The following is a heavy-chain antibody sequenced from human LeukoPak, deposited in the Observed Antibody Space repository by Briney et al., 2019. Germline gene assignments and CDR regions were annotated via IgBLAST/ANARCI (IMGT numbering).Heavy chain of an antibody. J-gene: IGHJ6*02. CDR1: GGTFSSYG. Sequence: SVKVSCKASGGTFSSYGISWVRQAPGQGLEWMGRIIPILGIANYAQKFQGRVTITADKSTSTAYMELSSLRSEDTAVYYCARVSGSYPYYGMDVWGQGTTVTVSS. V-gene: IGHV1-69*04. CDR2: IIPILGIA. D-gene: IGHD1-26*01. CDR3: ARVSGSYPYYGMDV.